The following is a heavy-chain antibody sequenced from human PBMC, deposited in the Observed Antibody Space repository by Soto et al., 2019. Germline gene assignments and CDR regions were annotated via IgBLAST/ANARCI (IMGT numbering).Heavy chain of an antibody. V-gene: IGHV1-2*04. CDR3: ARDSSSWSAWFDP. CDR1: GYTFTGYY. J-gene: IGHJ5*02. D-gene: IGHD6-13*01. Sequence: GASVKVSCKASGYTFTGYYMHWVRQAPGQGLEWMGWINPNSGGTNYAQEFQGWVTMTRDTSISTAYMELSRLRSDDTAVYYCARDSSSWSAWFDPWGQGTLVTVSS. CDR2: INPNSGGT.